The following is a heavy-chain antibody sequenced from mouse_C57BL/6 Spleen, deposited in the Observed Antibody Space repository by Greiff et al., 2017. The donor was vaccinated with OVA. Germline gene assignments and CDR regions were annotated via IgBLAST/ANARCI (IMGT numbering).Heavy chain of an antibody. CDR1: GFTFSSYA. CDR3: TREYDGSSYYFDY. CDR2: ISSGGDYI. V-gene: IGHV5-9-1*02. Sequence: DVMLVESGEGLVKPGGSLKLSCAASGFTFSSYAMSWVRQTPEKRLEWVAYISSGGDYIYYADTVKGRFTISRDNARNTRYLQMSSLKSEDTTMDYCTREYDGSSYYFDYWGQGTTLTVSS. D-gene: IGHD1-1*01. J-gene: IGHJ2*01.